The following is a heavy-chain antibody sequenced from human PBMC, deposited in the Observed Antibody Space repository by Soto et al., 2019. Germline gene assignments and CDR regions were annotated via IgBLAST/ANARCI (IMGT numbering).Heavy chain of an antibody. V-gene: IGHV5-51*01. CDR1: GYSFTSYW. CDR3: ARGKGYCSGGSCYRKGNYYYYYGMDV. Sequence: PGESLKISCKGSGYSFTSYWIGWVRQMPGKGLEWMGIIYPGDSATRYSPNFQGQDTISADKSISTAYLQWSSLKASDTAMYYCARGKGYCSGGSCYRKGNYYYYYGMDVWGQGTTVTVSS. J-gene: IGHJ6*02. CDR2: IYPGDSAT. D-gene: IGHD2-15*01.